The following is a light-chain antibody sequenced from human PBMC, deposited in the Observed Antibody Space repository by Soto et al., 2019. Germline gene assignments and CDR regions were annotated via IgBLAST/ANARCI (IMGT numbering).Light chain of an antibody. CDR3: SSYAGRNNIV. Sequence: QSALTQPPSASGSPGRSVTISCTGASSDVGGYNFVSWYQQHPGKAPKLLIYEVTKRPSGVPDRFSGSRSGNTASLTVSGLQAEDEAAYYCSSYAGRNNIVFGTGTKVTVL. CDR2: EVT. V-gene: IGLV2-8*01. CDR1: SSDVGGYNF. J-gene: IGLJ1*01.